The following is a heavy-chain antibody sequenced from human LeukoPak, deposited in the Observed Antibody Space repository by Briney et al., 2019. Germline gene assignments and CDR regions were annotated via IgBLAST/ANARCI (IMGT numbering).Heavy chain of an antibody. J-gene: IGHJ4*02. CDR3: ARVCRYGFFDY. V-gene: IGHV4-34*01. Sequence: SETLSLTCAVYGGSFSGYYWSWIRQPPGKGLEWIGEINHSGSTNYNPSLKSRVTISVDTSKNQFSLKLSSVTAAETAVYYCARVCRYGFFDYWGEGTLVTVSS. CDR1: GGSFSGYY. D-gene: IGHD1-1*01. CDR2: INHSGST.